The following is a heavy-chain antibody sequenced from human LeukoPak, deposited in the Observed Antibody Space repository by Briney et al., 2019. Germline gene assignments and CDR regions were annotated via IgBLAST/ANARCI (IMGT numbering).Heavy chain of an antibody. CDR2: ISGSGSST. CDR1: GFTFSSYA. J-gene: IGHJ6*03. Sequence: PGGSLRLSCAASGFTFSSYAMSWVRQAPGKGLEWVSAISGSGSSTYYADSVKGRFTISRDNSKNTLYLQMNSLRAEDTAVYYCARDRGNQRGYYYYYMDVWGKGTTVTVSS. V-gene: IGHV3-23*01. D-gene: IGHD1-14*01. CDR3: ARDRGNQRGYYYYYMDV.